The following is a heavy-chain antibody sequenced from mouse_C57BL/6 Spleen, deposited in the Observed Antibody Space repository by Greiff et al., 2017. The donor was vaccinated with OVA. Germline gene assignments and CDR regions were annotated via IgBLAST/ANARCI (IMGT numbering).Heavy chain of an antibody. CDR1: GYPFTSYG. CDR3: APIYYDYEGFAY. J-gene: IGHJ3*01. D-gene: IGHD2-4*01. V-gene: IGHV1-81*01. Sequence: VQLQQSGAELARPGASVKLSCKASGYPFTSYGISWVKQRTGQGLEWIGEIYPRSGNTYYNEKFKGKATLTADKSSSTAYMELRSLTSEDSAVYFCAPIYYDYEGFAYWGQGTLVTVSA. CDR2: IYPRSGNT.